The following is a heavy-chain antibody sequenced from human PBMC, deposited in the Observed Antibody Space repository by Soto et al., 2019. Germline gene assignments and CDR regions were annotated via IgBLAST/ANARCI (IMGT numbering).Heavy chain of an antibody. CDR1: GYTLTELS. CDR3: ARDQDGYNYLKVPDY. CDR2: FDPEDGNT. J-gene: IGHJ4*02. V-gene: IGHV1-24*01. Sequence: GASVKVSCKVSGYTLTELSMHWVRQAPGKGLEWMGGFDPEDGNTNYAQKLQGRVTMTTDTSTSTAYMELRSLRSDDTAVYYCARDQDGYNYLKVPDYWGQGTLVTVSS. D-gene: IGHD5-12*01.